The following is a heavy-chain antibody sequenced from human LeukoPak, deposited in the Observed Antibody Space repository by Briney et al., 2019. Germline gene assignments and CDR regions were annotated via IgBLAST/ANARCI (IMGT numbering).Heavy chain of an antibody. CDR2: ISSSSSYI. CDR1: GFTVSSNY. J-gene: IGHJ4*02. D-gene: IGHD3-22*01. V-gene: IGHV3-21*01. Sequence: GGSLRLSCAASGFTVSSNYMSWVRQAPGKGLEWVSSISSSSSYIYYADSVKGRFTISRDNAKNSLYLQMNSLRAEDTAVYYCASYDSSGYYYIGIDYWGQGTLVTVSS. CDR3: ASYDSSGYYYIGIDY.